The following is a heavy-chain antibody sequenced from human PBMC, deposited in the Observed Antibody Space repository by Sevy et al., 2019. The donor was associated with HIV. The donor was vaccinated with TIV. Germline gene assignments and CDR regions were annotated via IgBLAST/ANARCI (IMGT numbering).Heavy chain of an antibody. D-gene: IGHD2-2*02. CDR1: GFTFSDSW. V-gene: IGHV3-7*01. J-gene: IGHJ4*02. CDR2: INEDGSRL. CDR3: ARDRAYRALDY. Sequence: GGSLRLSCVASGFTFSDSWMTWVRQAPGKGLERIAFINEDGSRLGYVDSVRGRFTISRANTKNSLYLQMNSLRAEDTAVYFCARDRAYRALDYWGQGTLVTVSS.